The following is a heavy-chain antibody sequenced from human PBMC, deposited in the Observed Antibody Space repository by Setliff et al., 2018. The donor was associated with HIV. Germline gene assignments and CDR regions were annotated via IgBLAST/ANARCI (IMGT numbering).Heavy chain of an antibody. Sequence: SETLSLTCNVSGGAISSGSYYWTWIRQPAGKGLEWIGRVDTTGNTNYNPSLKSRVTISLDTSKMQFSLHLTSVTAADTAVYYCATLDPSGGNFLAYWGQGTLVTVSS. J-gene: IGHJ4*02. D-gene: IGHD2-21*02. V-gene: IGHV4-61*02. CDR3: ATLDPSGGNFLAY. CDR2: VDTTGNT. CDR1: GGAISSGSYY.